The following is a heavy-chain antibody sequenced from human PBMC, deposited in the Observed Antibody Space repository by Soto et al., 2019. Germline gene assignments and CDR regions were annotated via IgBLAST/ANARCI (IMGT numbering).Heavy chain of an antibody. CDR3: ARRCGGDCPDFDY. CDR1: GGSISSSSYY. D-gene: IGHD2-21*02. V-gene: IGHV4-39*01. Sequence: PSETLSLTCTVSGGSISSSSYYWGWIRQPPGKGLEWIGSIYYSGSTYYNPSLKSRVTISVDTSKNQFSLKLNSVTAAVTAVYYCARRCGGDCPDFDYWGQGTLVTVSS. CDR2: IYYSGST. J-gene: IGHJ4*02.